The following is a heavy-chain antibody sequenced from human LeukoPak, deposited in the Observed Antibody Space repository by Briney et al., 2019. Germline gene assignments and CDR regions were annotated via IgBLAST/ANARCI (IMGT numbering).Heavy chain of an antibody. CDR3: AISRFRYYYGAFDI. Sequence: ASVKVSCKVSGYTLTELSMHWVRQTPGKGLEWMGGFDPEDGETIYAQKFQGRVTMTEDTSTDTAYMELSSLRSEDTAVYYCAISRFRYYYGAFDIWGQGTMVTVSS. V-gene: IGHV1-24*01. CDR2: FDPEDGET. CDR1: GYTLTELS. J-gene: IGHJ3*02. D-gene: IGHD3-10*01.